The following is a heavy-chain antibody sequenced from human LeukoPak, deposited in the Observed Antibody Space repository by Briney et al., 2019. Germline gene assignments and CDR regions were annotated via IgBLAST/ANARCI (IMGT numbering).Heavy chain of an antibody. J-gene: IGHJ4*02. CDR2: MNPNSGNT. CDR3: ARVGGNYAIDY. CDR1: GYTFTSYD. D-gene: IGHD1-7*01. V-gene: IGHV1-8*01. Sequence: ASVKVSCKASGYTFTSYDINWVRQATGQGLEWMGWMNPNSGNTGYAQKFQGRVTMTRNTSISTAYMELSRLTSDDTAVYYCARVGGNYAIDYWGQGPLVTVSS.